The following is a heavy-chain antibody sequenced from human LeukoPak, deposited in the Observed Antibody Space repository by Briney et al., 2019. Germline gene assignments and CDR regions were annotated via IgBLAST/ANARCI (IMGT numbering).Heavy chain of an antibody. CDR1: GGSIRSYY. Sequence: SETLSLTCTVSGGSIRSYYWSWIRQPPGKGLEWIGYIYNSGSTNYNPSLKSRVTISIDTSKNKFSLTLTPVTAADTAVYYGSGRDWDSPSWFDYWGQGALVTDSS. V-gene: IGHV4-59*01. CDR2: IYNSGST. D-gene: IGHD6-13*01. CDR3: SGRDWDSPSWFDY. J-gene: IGHJ4*02.